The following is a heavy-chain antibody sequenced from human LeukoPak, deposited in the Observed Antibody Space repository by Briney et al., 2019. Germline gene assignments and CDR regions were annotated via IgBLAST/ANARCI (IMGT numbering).Heavy chain of an antibody. CDR3: ARQTSELLWWRLQAFDI. CDR1: GGSISSSSYY. CDR2: IYYSGST. Sequence: PSETLSLTCTVSGGSISSSSYYWGWIRQPPGKGLEWIGSIYYSGSTYYNPSLKSRVTISVDTSKNQFSLKLSSVTAADTAVYYCARQTSELLWWRLQAFDIWGQGTMVTVSS. J-gene: IGHJ3*02. D-gene: IGHD2-21*02. V-gene: IGHV4-39*01.